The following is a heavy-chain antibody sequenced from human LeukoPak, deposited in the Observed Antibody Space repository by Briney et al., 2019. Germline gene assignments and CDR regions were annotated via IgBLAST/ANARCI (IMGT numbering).Heavy chain of an antibody. D-gene: IGHD1-14*01. CDR2: ISSSGFDT. J-gene: IGHJ4*02. CDR3: ARKDSGHNPFDF. CDR1: GFTFSSYA. V-gene: IGHV3-23*01. Sequence: GGSLRLSCAASGFTFSSYAMSWVRQAPGKGLEWVSGISSSGFDTPYADSVKGRLTVSRDNSRNTLYLQMNSLRVEDTAIYYCARKDSGHNPFDFWGQGTLVTVSS.